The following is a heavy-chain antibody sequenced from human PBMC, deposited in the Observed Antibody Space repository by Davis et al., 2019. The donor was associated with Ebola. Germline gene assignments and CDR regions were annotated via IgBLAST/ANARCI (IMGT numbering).Heavy chain of an antibody. V-gene: IGHV3-33*01. Sequence: GESLKISCAASGFTFSSFGMHWVRQAPGKGLEWVALIWYDGNNNYYADFVRGRFTISRDNSKNTLYLQINSLRAEDTAVYYCARDKGGTYLFFDYWGQGTLVTVSS. CDR2: IWYDGNNN. J-gene: IGHJ4*02. D-gene: IGHD1-26*01. CDR1: GFTFSSFG. CDR3: ARDKGGTYLFFDY.